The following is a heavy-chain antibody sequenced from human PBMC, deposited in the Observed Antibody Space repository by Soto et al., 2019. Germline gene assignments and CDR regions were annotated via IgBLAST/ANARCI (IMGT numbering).Heavy chain of an antibody. CDR1: GGTFSSYA. Sequence: SVKVSCKASGGTFSSYAISWVRQAPGQGLEWMGGIIPIFGTANYAQKFQGRVTITADESTSTAYMELSSLRSEDTAVYYCARGPPQYYYDSSGYYAPLDYWGQGTLVTVSS. V-gene: IGHV1-69*13. CDR3: ARGPPQYYYDSSGYYAPLDY. D-gene: IGHD3-22*01. CDR2: IIPIFGTA. J-gene: IGHJ4*02.